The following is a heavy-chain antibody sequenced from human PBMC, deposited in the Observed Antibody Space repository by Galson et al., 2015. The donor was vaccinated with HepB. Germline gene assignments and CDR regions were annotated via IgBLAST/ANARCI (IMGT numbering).Heavy chain of an antibody. CDR2: ISYDGSNK. D-gene: IGHD3-22*01. CDR1: GFTFSSYG. J-gene: IGHJ4*02. CDR3: GVVPGSSGYGPIDY. Sequence: SLRLSCAASGFTFSSYGMHWVRQAPGKGLEWVAVISYDGSNKYYADSVKGRFTISRDNSKNTLYLQMNSLRAEDTAVYYCGVVPGSSGYGPIDYWGQGTLITVSS. V-gene: IGHV3-30*03.